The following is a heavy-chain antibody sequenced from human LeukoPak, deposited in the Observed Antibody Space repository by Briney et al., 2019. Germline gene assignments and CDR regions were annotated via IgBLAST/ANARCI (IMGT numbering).Heavy chain of an antibody. D-gene: IGHD1-26*01. CDR1: GFTFRNYW. Sequence: PGGSLRLSCAGSGFTFRNYWMNWVRQAPGKGLEWVANIKEDGSEKYYVDSVKGRFTVSRDNAKNSLYLQINSLRADDTAVYYFARGGPTVGTDYWGPGTLVTVSS. CDR2: IKEDGSEK. CDR3: ARGGPTVGTDY. J-gene: IGHJ4*02. V-gene: IGHV3-7*01.